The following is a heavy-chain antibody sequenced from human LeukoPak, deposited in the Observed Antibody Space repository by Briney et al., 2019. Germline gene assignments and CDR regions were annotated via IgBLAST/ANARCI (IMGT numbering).Heavy chain of an antibody. CDR2: ITSRSSYM. CDR3: TRDPIAAAASGGDN. CDR1: GFXFSDYS. V-gene: IGHV3-21*04. D-gene: IGHD6-13*01. J-gene: IGHJ4*02. Sequence: GGSLRLSCAASGFXFSDYSMNWVRQAPGKGQEWVSSITSRSSYMYYGDSVKGRFTISRDNAKNSLYLQINSMRAEDTAVYYCTRDPIAAAASGGDNWGQGTLVTVSS.